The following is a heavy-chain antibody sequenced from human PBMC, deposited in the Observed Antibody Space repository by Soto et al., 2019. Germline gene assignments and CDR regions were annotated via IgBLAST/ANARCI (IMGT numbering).Heavy chain of an antibody. Sequence: EASVKVSCKASGGTFSSYTISWVRQAPGQGLEWMGRIIPILGIANYAQKFQGRVTITADKSTSTAYMELSSLRSEDTAAYYCARDLNSEYSSPLDYWGQGTLVTVSS. J-gene: IGHJ4*02. CDR3: ARDLNSEYSSPLDY. CDR2: IIPILGIA. CDR1: GGTFSSYT. D-gene: IGHD6-6*01. V-gene: IGHV1-69*04.